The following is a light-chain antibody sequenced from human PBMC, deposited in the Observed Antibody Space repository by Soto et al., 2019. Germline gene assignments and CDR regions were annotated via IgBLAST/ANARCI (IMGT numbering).Light chain of an antibody. J-gene: IGLJ2*01. CDR2: DVS. CDR1: SSDVGGYSY. CDR3: SSYTSSSTLV. V-gene: IGLV2-14*01. Sequence: QSALTQPASVPGSPGQSIAISCTGSSSDVGGYSYVSWYQQHPGKAPKLMIYDVSNRPSGVSDRFSGSRSGNTASLTISGLQAEDEADYYCSSYTSSSTLVFGGGTQLTVL.